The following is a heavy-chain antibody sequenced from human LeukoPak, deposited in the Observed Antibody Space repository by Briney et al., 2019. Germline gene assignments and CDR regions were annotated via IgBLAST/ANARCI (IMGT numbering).Heavy chain of an antibody. D-gene: IGHD3-16*01. CDR3: VRSFWGYYFDY. CDR2: IYHSGST. CDR1: GGSISSYY. Sequence: SETLSLTYTVSGGSISSYYWNWIRQPPGKGLEWIGYIYHSGSTNFNPSLKSRVTISVDTSKNQFSLNLSSVTAADTAVYYCVRSFWGYYFDYWGQGILVTVSS. J-gene: IGHJ4*02. V-gene: IGHV4-59*01.